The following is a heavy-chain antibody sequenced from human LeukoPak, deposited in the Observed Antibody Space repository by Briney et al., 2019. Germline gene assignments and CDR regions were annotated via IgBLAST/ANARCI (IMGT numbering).Heavy chain of an antibody. Sequence: SETLSLTCTVSGGSISSSTYYWGWIRQPPGKGLEWIASMYYIGSTYYNPSLKSRVTIPQDTSKNQFSLKLDSVTAADTAVYYCVKEGFWGRGTLVTVSS. CDR3: VKEGF. V-gene: IGHV4-39*07. CDR1: GGSISSSTYY. J-gene: IGHJ4*02. CDR2: MYYIGST.